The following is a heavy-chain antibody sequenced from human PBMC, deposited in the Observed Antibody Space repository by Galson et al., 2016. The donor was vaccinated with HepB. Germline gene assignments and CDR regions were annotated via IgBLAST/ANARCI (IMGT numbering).Heavy chain of an antibody. D-gene: IGHD3-3*01. V-gene: IGHV3-7*03. CDR1: GFTFTSHW. Sequence: SLRLSYAASGFTFTSHWMHWVRQAPGKGLEWVANINQGGDEKYYVDSVKGRFTISRDNFKNSLYLQMNSLRAEDTALYYCARDFLFAHDLWGPGTLVTVSS. J-gene: IGHJ5*02. CDR3: ARDFLFAHDL. CDR2: INQGGDEK.